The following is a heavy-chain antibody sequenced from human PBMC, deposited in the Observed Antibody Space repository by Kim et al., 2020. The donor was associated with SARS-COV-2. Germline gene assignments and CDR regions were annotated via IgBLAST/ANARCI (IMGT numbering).Heavy chain of an antibody. Sequence: GGSLRLSCAASGFTSSSHVMHWVRQAPGKGLEWVALISYEGSTQKYTDSVKGRFTVSRDTSKNTLFLQMNSLRPEDTAVYYCARNLVGDTDLGPWGQGTLVTVSS. CDR2: ISYEGSTQ. D-gene: IGHD1-26*01. V-gene: IGHV3-30*03. CDR3: ARNLVGDTDLGP. J-gene: IGHJ5*02. CDR1: GFTSSSHV.